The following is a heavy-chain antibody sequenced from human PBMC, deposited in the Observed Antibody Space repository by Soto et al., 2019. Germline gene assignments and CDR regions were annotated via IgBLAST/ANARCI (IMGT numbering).Heavy chain of an antibody. J-gene: IGHJ6*02. CDR2: ISAYNGNT. D-gene: IGHD5-12*01. V-gene: IGHV1-18*01. CDR3: SREDSGYDLYYYYYGMDV. CDR1: CYSFTRYD. Sequence: SVTVSYKASCYSFTRYDIIGGRQPPVQGREWMGWISAYNGNTNYAQKLQGRVTMTTDTSTSTAYMELRSMRSDDTAVYYCSREDSGYDLYYYYYGMDVWGQGTTVTVSS.